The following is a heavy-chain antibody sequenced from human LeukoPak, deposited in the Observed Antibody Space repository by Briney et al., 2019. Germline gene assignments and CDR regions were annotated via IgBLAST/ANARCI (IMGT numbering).Heavy chain of an antibody. Sequence: GASVKVSCKASGGTFSSYAISWVRQAPGQGLEWMGGIIPIFGTANYAQKFQGRVTITTDESTSTAYMELSSLRSEDTAVYYCARDHPAYSSSSLWGQGTLVTVSS. J-gene: IGHJ4*02. D-gene: IGHD6-6*01. V-gene: IGHV1-69*05. CDR2: IIPIFGTA. CDR3: ARDHPAYSSSSL. CDR1: GGTFSSYA.